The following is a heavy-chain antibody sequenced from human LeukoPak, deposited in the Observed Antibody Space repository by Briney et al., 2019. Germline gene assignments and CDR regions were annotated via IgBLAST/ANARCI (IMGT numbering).Heavy chain of an antibody. Sequence: GGSLRLSCAASGFTFSDYEMNWVRQAPEKGLEWVSYISAGAGVIFYADSVKGRSSITRDNAKNSLFLQMNSLRAEDTAVYYCARVRTTDTLTGYKPALDYWGRGTLVTVSS. CDR1: GFTFSDYE. J-gene: IGHJ4*02. V-gene: IGHV3-48*03. D-gene: IGHD3-9*01. CDR3: ARVRTTDTLTGYKPALDY. CDR2: ISAGAGVI.